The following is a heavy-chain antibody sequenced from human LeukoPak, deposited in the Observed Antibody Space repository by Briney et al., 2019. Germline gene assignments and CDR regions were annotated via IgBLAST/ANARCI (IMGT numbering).Heavy chain of an antibody. CDR3: ARGPYDSSGYLDYFDY. Sequence: PSETQSLTCTVSGGSISSYYWSWIRQPPGKGLEWIGYIYYSGSTNYNPSLKSRVTISVDTSKNQFSLKLSSVTAADTAVYYCARGPYDSSGYLDYFDYWGQGTLVTVSS. CDR1: GGSISSYY. J-gene: IGHJ4*02. D-gene: IGHD3-22*01. CDR2: IYYSGST. V-gene: IGHV4-59*01.